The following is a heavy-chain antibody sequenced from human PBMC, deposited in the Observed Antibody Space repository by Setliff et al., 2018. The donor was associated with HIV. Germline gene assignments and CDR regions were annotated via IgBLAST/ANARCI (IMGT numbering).Heavy chain of an antibody. V-gene: IGHV4-30-2*01. CDR1: GGSISSGGYS. D-gene: IGHD3-10*01. CDR2: IYHSGST. CDR3: VSQPESRWQIEY. J-gene: IGHJ4*02. Sequence: SETLSLTCAVSGGSISSGGYSWSWIRQPPGKGLEWIGYIYHSGSTYYNPSLKSRVTISVDTSKNQFSLKLSSVTAADTAVYYCVSQPESRWQIEYWGQGTLVTVSS.